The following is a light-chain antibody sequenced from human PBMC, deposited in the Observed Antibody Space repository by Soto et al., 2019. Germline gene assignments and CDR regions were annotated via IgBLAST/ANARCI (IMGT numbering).Light chain of an antibody. CDR1: SSDVGGYNY. CDR3: SSFTSASTFV. CDR2: EVS. V-gene: IGLV2-14*01. Sequence: QSVLGHPASVSWSPGHSIAISCTGTSSDVGGYNYVSWYQQHPGKAPKLLISEVSIRPSGVSDRFSGSKSGNTASLTISGLQTEEEADYYCSSFTSASTFVFGSGTKVTVL. J-gene: IGLJ1*01.